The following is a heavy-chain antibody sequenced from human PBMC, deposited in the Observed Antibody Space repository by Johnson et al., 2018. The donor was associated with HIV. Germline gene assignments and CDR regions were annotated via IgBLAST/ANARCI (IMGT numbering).Heavy chain of an antibody. CDR3: ARESTAWGGDYVGYGLDV. J-gene: IGHJ3*01. Sequence: QVQLVESGGGLVKPGGSLRLSCAASGFTFNNAWMSWVRQAPGKGLKWVSFIRYDGSNKYYADSVKGRFTISRDNSKNTLYLQMNSLRTEDTAVYYCARESTAWGGDYVGYGLDVWGQGTLVAVSS. CDR1: GFTFNNAW. CDR2: IRYDGSNK. D-gene: IGHD5-18*01. V-gene: IGHV3-30*02.